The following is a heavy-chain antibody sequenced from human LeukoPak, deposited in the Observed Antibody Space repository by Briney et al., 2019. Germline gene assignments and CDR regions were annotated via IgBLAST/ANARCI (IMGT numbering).Heavy chain of an antibody. CDR1: GFTFSSYW. Sequence: GGSLRLSCAASGFTFSSYWMSWVRQAPGKGLEWVANIKEDGSEKNYVDSVRGRFTISRDNAKNSLFLQMNSLRADDTAVYYCARGGSPVWFGELWAEFDYWGQGTLVTVSS. CDR3: ARGGSPVWFGELWAEFDY. D-gene: IGHD3-10*01. V-gene: IGHV3-7*01. J-gene: IGHJ4*02. CDR2: IKEDGSEK.